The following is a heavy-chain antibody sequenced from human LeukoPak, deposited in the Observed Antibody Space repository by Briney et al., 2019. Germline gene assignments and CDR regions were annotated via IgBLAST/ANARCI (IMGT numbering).Heavy chain of an antibody. J-gene: IGHJ5*02. Sequence: GGSLRLSCAASGFTFSSYAMSWVRQAPGKGLEWVSAISGSGGSTYYADSVKGRFTISRDNSKNTLYLQMNSLRAEDTAVYYCAKDPRDIVVVPAALFDPWGQEPWSPSPQ. CDR1: GFTFSSYA. V-gene: IGHV3-23*01. CDR2: ISGSGGST. D-gene: IGHD2-2*01. CDR3: AKDPRDIVVVPAALFDP.